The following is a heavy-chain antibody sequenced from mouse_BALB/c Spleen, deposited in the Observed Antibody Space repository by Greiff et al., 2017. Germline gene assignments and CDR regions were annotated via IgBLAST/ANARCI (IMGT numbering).Heavy chain of an antibody. CDR2: ISSGGSYT. V-gene: IGHV5-6-4*01. J-gene: IGHJ3*01. Sequence: EVHLVESGGGLVKPGGSLKLSCAASGFTFSSYTMSWVRQTPEKRLEWVATISSGGSYTYYPDSVKGRFTISRDNAKNTLYLQMSSLKSEDTAMYYCTRESHDAWFAYWGQGTLVTVSA. D-gene: IGHD2-3*01. CDR1: GFTFSSYT. CDR3: TRESHDAWFAY.